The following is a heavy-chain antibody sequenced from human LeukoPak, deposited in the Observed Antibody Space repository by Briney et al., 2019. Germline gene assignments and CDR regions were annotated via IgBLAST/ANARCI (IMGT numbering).Heavy chain of an antibody. D-gene: IGHD3-22*01. CDR3: ARPMNEYDSSGFFHY. CDR2: ISGSGDST. CDR1: KFNFA. V-gene: IGHV3-23*01. Sequence: GGSLRLSCAASKFNFAMSWVRQTAGKGLEWVSAISGSGDSTFYADSVKGRFTISRDNSKNTLYLQMNSLRVEDTAVYYRARPMNEYDSSGFFHYWGQGTLVTVSS. J-gene: IGHJ4*02.